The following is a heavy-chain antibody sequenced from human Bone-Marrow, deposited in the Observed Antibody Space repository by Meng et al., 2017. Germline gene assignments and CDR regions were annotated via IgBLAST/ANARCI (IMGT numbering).Heavy chain of an antibody. CDR2: IYYSGST. J-gene: IGHJ4*02. Sequence: SDTLSSTCTVSGCSISSSSYYWGWIRQPPGEGREWIGSIYYSGSTYYNPSLKSRVTISVDTSKNQISLKLSSVTAADTAVYYCAGITVTTVTNDYWGQGTLVTVSS. CDR3: AGITVTTVTNDY. D-gene: IGHD4-17*01. CDR1: GCSISSSSYY. V-gene: IGHV4-39*07.